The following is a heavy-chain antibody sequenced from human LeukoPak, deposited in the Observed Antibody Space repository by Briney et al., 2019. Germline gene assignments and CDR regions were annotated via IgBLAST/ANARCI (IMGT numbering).Heavy chain of an antibody. Sequence: GGSLRLSCAASGFTFSSYAMSWVRQAPGKGLEWVSAISGSGGSTYYADSVKGRFTISRDNSKNTLYLQMNSQRAEDTAVYYCAKGRYCSGGSCQGGVFDYWGQGTLVTVSS. J-gene: IGHJ4*02. D-gene: IGHD2-15*01. CDR2: ISGSGGST. V-gene: IGHV3-23*01. CDR3: AKGRYCSGGSCQGGVFDY. CDR1: GFTFSSYA.